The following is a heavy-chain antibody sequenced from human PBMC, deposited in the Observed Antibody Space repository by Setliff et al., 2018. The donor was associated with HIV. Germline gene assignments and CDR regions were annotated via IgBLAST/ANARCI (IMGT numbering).Heavy chain of an antibody. CDR1: GGSITSGFYY. J-gene: IGHJ4*02. V-gene: IGHV4-61*09. CDR3: ARSSYDGSGCPPCLDY. CDR2: VFSSGST. D-gene: IGHD3-22*01. Sequence: PSETLSLTCTVSGGSITSGFYYWTWIRQPAGKGLEWIGHVFSSGSTNYNPSLKSRVTVSIDTSKNQFSLELSSVTAADTAVYYCARSSYDGSGCPPCLDYWGQGTLVTVSS.